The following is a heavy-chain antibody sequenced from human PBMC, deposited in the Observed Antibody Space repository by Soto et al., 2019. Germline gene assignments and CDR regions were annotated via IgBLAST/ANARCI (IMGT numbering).Heavy chain of an antibody. CDR1: GFTFSSYG. CDR2: ISYDGSNK. Sequence: PGGSLRLSCAASGFTFSSYGMHWVRQAPGKGLEWVAVISYDGSNKYYADSVKGRFTISRDNSKNTLYLQMNSLRAEDTAVYYCAKDFGAYYDFWSGPHYAMDVWGQGTTVTVSS. CDR3: AKDFGAYYDFWSGPHYAMDV. V-gene: IGHV3-30*18. J-gene: IGHJ6*02. D-gene: IGHD3-3*01.